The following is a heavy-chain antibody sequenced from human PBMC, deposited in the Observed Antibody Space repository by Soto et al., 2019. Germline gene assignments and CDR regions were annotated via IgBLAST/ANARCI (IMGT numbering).Heavy chain of an antibody. CDR2: MYNTGST. CDR1: GGSISGYY. Sequence: PSETLSLTCTVSGGSISGYYWSWIRQPPGKGLEWIGYMYNTGSTVYNPSFKSRVTLSVDTSNNRFSLILTSVTAADTAVYYCARGLHKTPMAVTGPSHSYYYGMDVWGQGTTVTVSS. J-gene: IGHJ6*02. V-gene: IGHV4-59*01. CDR3: ARGLHKTPMAVTGPSHSYYYGMDV. D-gene: IGHD6-19*01.